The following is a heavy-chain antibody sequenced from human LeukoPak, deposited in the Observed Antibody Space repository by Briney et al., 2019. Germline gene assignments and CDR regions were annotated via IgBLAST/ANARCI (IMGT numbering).Heavy chain of an antibody. Sequence: GQSLKISCKASGYSFTSYWIAWVRQMPGKGLEWMGINCPGDSHAIYSPSFQGQVTISADKSISTAYLQWSSLEASDTAMYYCARYMRGHGEMKGRYYFDYWGQGTLVTVSS. D-gene: IGHD3-10*01. CDR2: NCPGDSHA. CDR3: ARYMRGHGEMKGRYYFDY. CDR1: GYSFTSYW. J-gene: IGHJ4*02. V-gene: IGHV5-51*01.